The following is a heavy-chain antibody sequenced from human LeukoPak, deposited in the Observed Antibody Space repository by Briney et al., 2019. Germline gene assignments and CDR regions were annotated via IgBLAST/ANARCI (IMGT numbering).Heavy chain of an antibody. CDR2: VHHSQSI. CDR1: GGSISSHF. J-gene: IGHJ4*02. D-gene: IGHD6-19*01. Sequence: SETLSLTCTVSGGSISSHFWSWTRQPPGKGLEWIGSVHHSQSIDYNPSLKSRVTISPDTSKNQFSLKLSSVAAADTAVYYCAREGSGWDPFDYWGQGTLVTVSS. V-gene: IGHV4-59*11. CDR3: AREGSGWDPFDY.